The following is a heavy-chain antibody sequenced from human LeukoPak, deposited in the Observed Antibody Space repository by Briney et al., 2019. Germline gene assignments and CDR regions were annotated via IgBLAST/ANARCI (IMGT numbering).Heavy chain of an antibody. CDR3: AKDLWAYRYCSSTSCYGEYYYYYYMDV. J-gene: IGHJ6*03. D-gene: IGHD2-2*01. Sequence: PGGSLRLSCAASGFTFSSYGMSWVRQAPGKGLEWVSAISGSGGSTYYADSVKGRFTISRDNSKNTLYLQMNSLRAEDTAVYYCAKDLWAYRYCSSTSCYGEYYYYYYMDVWGKGTTVTISS. CDR1: GFTFSSYG. V-gene: IGHV3-23*01. CDR2: ISGSGGST.